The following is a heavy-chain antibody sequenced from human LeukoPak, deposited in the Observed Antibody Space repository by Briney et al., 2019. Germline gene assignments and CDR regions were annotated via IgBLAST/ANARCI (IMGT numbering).Heavy chain of an antibody. CDR1: GGSISSGTW. J-gene: IGHJ4*02. Sequence: SETLSLTCAVSGGSISSGTWWSWVRQPPGKGLEWIGEIYHSGSTNNNPSLKGRVTISVDKSKNQFSLKLNSVTAADTAVYYCARVRVTPYISIDSWGQGTLVTVSS. CDR3: ARVRVTPYISIDS. CDR2: IYHSGST. V-gene: IGHV4-4*02. D-gene: IGHD4-23*01.